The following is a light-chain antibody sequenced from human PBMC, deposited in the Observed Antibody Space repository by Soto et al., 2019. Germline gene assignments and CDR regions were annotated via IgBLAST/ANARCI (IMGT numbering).Light chain of an antibody. CDR1: SSDVGGYHY. V-gene: IGLV2-8*01. CDR3: SSYAGSNNVV. CDR2: EVS. Sequence: QSALTQPPSASGSPGQSVTISCTGTSSDVGGYHYVSWYQQHPGKAPKLMIYEVSKRPSGVPDRFSGFKSGNTASLTVSGLQAEDEADYYCSSYAGSNNVVLGGGTKLTVL. J-gene: IGLJ2*01.